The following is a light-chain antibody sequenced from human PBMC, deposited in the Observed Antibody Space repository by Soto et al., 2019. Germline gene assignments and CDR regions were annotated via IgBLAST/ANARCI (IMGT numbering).Light chain of an antibody. CDR2: AAS. V-gene: IGKV1-9*01. Sequence: DIQLTQSPSFLSAPVGDRVTITCRASQGISSYLAWYQQKPGKAPELLIYAASTLQTGVPSRFSGSGSGTEFTITISSLQPEDSATYYCQQSYSTPPTFGQGTKVDIK. J-gene: IGKJ1*01. CDR1: QGISSY. CDR3: QQSYSTPPT.